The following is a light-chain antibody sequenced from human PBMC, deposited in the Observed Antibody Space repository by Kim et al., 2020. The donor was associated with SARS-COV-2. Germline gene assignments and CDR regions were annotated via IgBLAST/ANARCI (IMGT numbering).Light chain of an antibody. CDR1: ALPKQY. CDR3: QSADSSREV. J-gene: IGLJ3*02. CDR2: KDS. Sequence: SYELTQPPSVSVSPGQTARITCSGDALPKQYAYWYQQKPGQAPVLVIYKDSERPSGIPERFSGSSSGTTVTLTISGVQAEDEADYYCQSADSSREVFGGGTQLTVL. V-gene: IGLV3-25*03.